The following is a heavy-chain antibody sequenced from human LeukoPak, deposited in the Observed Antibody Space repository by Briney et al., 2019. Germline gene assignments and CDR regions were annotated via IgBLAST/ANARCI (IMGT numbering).Heavy chain of an antibody. D-gene: IGHD3-22*01. CDR1: GVSISSYY. Sequence: SETLSLTCTVSGVSISSYYWSWLRQPPGKGLEWIGYIFSSGSANYNPSLESRVTISLDRSRKQFSLKLKSVTAADTAVYYCARRSSDSTGLWAFDYWGQGTLVTVSS. J-gene: IGHJ4*02. CDR2: IFSSGSA. CDR3: ARRSSDSTGLWAFDY. V-gene: IGHV4-4*09.